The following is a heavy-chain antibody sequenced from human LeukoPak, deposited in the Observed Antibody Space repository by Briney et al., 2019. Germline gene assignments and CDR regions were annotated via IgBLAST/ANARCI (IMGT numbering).Heavy chain of an antibody. Sequence: SETLSLTCTVSGGSISSSSYYWGWIRQPPGKGLEWIGSIYYSGSTYYNPSLKSRVTISVDTSKNQFSLKLSSVTAADTAVYYCARDIPGVDVYAGWLPSDWFDPWGQGTLVTVSS. CDR2: IYYSGST. CDR3: ARDIPGVDVYAGWLPSDWFDP. V-gene: IGHV4-39*07. CDR1: GGSISSSSYY. J-gene: IGHJ5*02. D-gene: IGHD5/OR15-5a*01.